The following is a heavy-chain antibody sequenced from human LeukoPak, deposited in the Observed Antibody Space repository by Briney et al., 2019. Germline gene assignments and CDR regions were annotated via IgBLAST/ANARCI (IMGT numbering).Heavy chain of an antibody. CDR3: ASGIAAAGTGWFDP. J-gene: IGHJ5*02. D-gene: IGHD6-13*01. CDR2: IYESGRT. CDR1: GASIGTYY. Sequence: RSSETLSLTCTVSGASIGTYYWSWLRQPPGKGLEWIGYIYESGRTNYNPSLRSRITISVDTSKNQFSLKLTSVTAADTAVYYCASGIAAAGTGWFDPWGQGTLVTVSS. V-gene: IGHV4-59*08.